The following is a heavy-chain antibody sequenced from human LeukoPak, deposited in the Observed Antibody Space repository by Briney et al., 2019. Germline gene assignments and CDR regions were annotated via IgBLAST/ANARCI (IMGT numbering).Heavy chain of an antibody. V-gene: IGHV3-48*01. J-gene: IGHJ4*02. Sequence: GGSLRLSCAASGFTFSDYSMNWVRQAPGKGLEWVAYISSSRSTIYYADSVKGRFTISRDNAKNSLYLQMNSLRAEDTAVYYCAERFDYWGQGTLVTVSS. CDR2: ISSSRSTI. CDR3: AERFDY. D-gene: IGHD6-25*01. CDR1: GFTFSDYS.